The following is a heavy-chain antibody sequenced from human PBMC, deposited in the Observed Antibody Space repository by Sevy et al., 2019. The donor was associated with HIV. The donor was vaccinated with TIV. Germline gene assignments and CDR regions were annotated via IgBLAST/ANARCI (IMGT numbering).Heavy chain of an antibody. CDR1: GGSISSGAYS. V-gene: IGHV4-30-2*01. D-gene: IGHD2-21*01. Sequence: SETLSLTCAVSGGSISSGAYSWNWIRQPPGKGLEWIGYIYHSGNTYYNPSLKSRVTISVDTSKNQFSLKLSSVTAADTAVYYCASSRYCGGDCYFEYFQHWGQGTLVTVSP. CDR2: IYHSGNT. CDR3: ASSRYCGGDCYFEYFQH. J-gene: IGHJ1*01.